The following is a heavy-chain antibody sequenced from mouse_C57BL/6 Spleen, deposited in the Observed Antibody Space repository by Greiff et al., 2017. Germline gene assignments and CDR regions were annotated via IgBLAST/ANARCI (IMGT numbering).Heavy chain of an antibody. CDR1: GYTFTSYW. CDR3: AEVLQGYDYAMDY. CDR2: IDPNSGGT. Sequence: QVQLQQPGAELVKPGASVTLSCKASGYTFTSYWMHWVKQRPGRGLEWIGRIDPNSGGTKYNERFKSKATLTVDKPSSTAYMQLSSLTSEDSAVYYCAEVLQGYDYAMDYWGQGTSVTVSS. V-gene: IGHV1-72*01. J-gene: IGHJ4*01. D-gene: IGHD2-14*01.